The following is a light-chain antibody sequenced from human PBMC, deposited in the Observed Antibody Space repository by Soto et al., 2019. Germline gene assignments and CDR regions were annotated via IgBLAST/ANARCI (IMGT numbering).Light chain of an antibody. CDR1: QSISSY. Sequence: DIQLYKSPSSLSASVGDRVTISCRASQSISSYLNWYQQKPGKAPNLLIYAASSLQSGVPSRFSGSGSGTDFTLTISSLQPEDFATYYCQQSYSKSRTFGQGTKVDI. J-gene: IGKJ1*01. CDR2: AAS. V-gene: IGKV1-39*01. CDR3: QQSYSKSRT.